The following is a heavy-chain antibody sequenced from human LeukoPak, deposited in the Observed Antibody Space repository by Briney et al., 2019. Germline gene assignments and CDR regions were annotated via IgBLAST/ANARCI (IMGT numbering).Heavy chain of an antibody. D-gene: IGHD3-10*01. V-gene: IGHV4-39*07. Sequence: PSETLSLACTVSGGSISSSSYYWGWIRQPPGKGLEWIGSIYYSGSTYYNPSLKSRVTISVDTSKNQFSLKLSSVTAADTDVYYCARVLWFGESRGWFDPWGRGTLVTVSS. CDR2: IYYSGST. CDR1: GGSISSSSYY. CDR3: ARVLWFGESRGWFDP. J-gene: IGHJ5*02.